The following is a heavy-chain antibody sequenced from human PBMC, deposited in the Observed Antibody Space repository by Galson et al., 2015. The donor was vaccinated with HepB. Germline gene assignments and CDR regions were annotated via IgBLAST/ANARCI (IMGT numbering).Heavy chain of an antibody. V-gene: IGHV3-30*18. CDR3: AKDRARYGDYRYYYYGMDV. D-gene: IGHD4-17*01. J-gene: IGHJ6*02. Sequence: SLRLSCAASGFTFSSYGMHWVRQAPGKGLEWVAVISYDGSNKYYADSVKGRFTISRDNSKNTLYLQMNSLRAEDTAVYYCAKDRARYGDYRYYYYGMDVWGQGTTVTVSS. CDR2: ISYDGSNK. CDR1: GFTFSSYG.